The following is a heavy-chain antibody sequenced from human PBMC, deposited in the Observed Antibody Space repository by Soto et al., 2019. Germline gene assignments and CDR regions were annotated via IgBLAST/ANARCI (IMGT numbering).Heavy chain of an antibody. CDR1: GYTFTSYA. D-gene: IGHD3-3*01. Sequence: ASVKVSCKASGYTFTSYALHWVRQAPGQRLEWMGWINAGNGNTKYSQKFQGRVTITRDTSASTAYMELSSLRSEDMAVYYCARDLGDDFWRGYLAYWGQGTLVTVSS. V-gene: IGHV1-3*01. CDR3: ARDLGDDFWRGYLAY. CDR2: INAGNGNT. J-gene: IGHJ4*02.